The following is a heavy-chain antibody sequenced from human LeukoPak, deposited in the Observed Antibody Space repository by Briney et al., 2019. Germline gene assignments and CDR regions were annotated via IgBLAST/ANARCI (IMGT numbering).Heavy chain of an antibody. Sequence: ASVKVSCKASGYTFTSYGISWVRQAPGQGLEWMGRIIPIFGIANYAQKFQGRVTITADKSTSTAYMELSSLRSEDTAVYYCARDTRGTSSGWFDPWGQGTLVTVSS. J-gene: IGHJ5*02. CDR3: ARDTRGTSSGWFDP. CDR1: GYTFTSYG. D-gene: IGHD2-2*01. CDR2: IIPIFGIA. V-gene: IGHV1-69*04.